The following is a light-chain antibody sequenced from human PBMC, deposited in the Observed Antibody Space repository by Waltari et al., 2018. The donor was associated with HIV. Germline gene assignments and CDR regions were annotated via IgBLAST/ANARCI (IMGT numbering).Light chain of an antibody. CDR3: QVWDPSGDHLI. J-gene: IGLJ2*01. CDR1: NIGTKI. V-gene: IGLV3-21*04. CDR2: YDC. Sequence: SYVLTQPPSLSVAPGQTARLTRGVNNIGTKILHWYPQKPGQATVWVIYYDCDRPSGIPERFSGSNSGNSATLTIIRVEAGDEADYYCQVWDPSGDHLIFGGGTKLTVL.